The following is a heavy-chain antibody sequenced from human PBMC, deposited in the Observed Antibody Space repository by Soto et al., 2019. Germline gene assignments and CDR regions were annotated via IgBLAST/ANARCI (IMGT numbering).Heavy chain of an antibody. CDR3: ARRGVVVPAASYYYYYGMDV. CDR1: GGSFSGYY. V-gene: IGHV4-34*01. CDR2: INHSGST. Sequence: PSETLSLTCAVYGGSFSGYYWSWIRQPPGKGLEWIGEINHSGSTNYNPSLKSRVTISVDTSKNQFSLKLSSVTAADTAVYYCARRGVVVPAASYYYYYGMDVWDQGTTVTVSS. D-gene: IGHD2-2*01. J-gene: IGHJ6*02.